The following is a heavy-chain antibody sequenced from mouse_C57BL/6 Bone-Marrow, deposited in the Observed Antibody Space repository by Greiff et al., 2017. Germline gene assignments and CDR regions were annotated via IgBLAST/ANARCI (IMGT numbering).Heavy chain of an antibody. Sequence: EVQLQQSGAELVRPGASVKLSCTASGFNIKDDYTHWVKQRPEQGLEWIGWIDPENGDTEYASKFQGKATITADTSSNTAYLQLSSLTSEDTAVYYCTYGYDWFAYWGQGTLVTVSA. CDR2: IDPENGDT. CDR3: TYGYDWFAY. V-gene: IGHV14-4*01. CDR1: GFNIKDDY. D-gene: IGHD2-2*01. J-gene: IGHJ3*01.